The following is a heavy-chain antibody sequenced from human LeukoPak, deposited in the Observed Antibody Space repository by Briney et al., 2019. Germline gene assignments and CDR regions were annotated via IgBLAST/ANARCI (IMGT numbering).Heavy chain of an antibody. V-gene: IGHV4-61*02. CDR3: ARVTGYRIEDYFDY. Sequence: PSETLSLTCTVSGGSISSGSYYWSWIRQPAGKGLEWIGRIYTSGSTNYNPSLKSRVTISVDTSKNQFSLKLRSVTAADTAVYYCARVTGYRIEDYFDYWGQGTLVTVSS. D-gene: IGHD6-13*01. CDR2: IYTSGST. J-gene: IGHJ4*02. CDR1: GGSISSGSYY.